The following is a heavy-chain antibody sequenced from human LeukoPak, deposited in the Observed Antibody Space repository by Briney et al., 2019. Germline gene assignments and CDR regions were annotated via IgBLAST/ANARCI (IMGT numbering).Heavy chain of an antibody. CDR1: GGSITNYH. Sequence: SETLSLTCTVSGGSITNYHWTWIRQPPGKGLEWIGYMHYSGFTSYMPSLKSRVTISVDTSENQLSLKLNSVTAADTAVYFCARDAGTGWYFDLWGRGTLVTVSS. CDR3: ARDAGTGWYFDL. CDR2: MHYSGFT. V-gene: IGHV4-59*01. D-gene: IGHD3/OR15-3a*01. J-gene: IGHJ2*01.